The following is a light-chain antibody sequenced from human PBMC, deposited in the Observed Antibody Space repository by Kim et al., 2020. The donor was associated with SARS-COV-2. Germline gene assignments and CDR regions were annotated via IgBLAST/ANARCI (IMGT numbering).Light chain of an antibody. Sequence: EIVLTQSPGTLSLSPGVRATLSCRASQSLTSSYLAWYQQKPGQAPRLLIYDASTRPTGTPDRFSGSGSGTDFTLTISRLEPEDFAVYYCQQYGTSPWTFGQGTKLEI. V-gene: IGKV3-20*01. CDR3: QQYGTSPWT. CDR2: DAS. J-gene: IGKJ1*01. CDR1: QSLTSSY.